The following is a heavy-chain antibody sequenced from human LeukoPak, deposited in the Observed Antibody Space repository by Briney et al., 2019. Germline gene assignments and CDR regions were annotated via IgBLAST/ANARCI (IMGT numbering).Heavy chain of an antibody. Sequence: SETLSLTCTVSGESISGFYWNCIRQPPGKGREGVVHIQSAGTTNYNPSLKGRVTMSVDTSENLLSLKVNSVTAADTAVYYCATWHSGSRDGMGQMDYWGQGILVTVSS. J-gene: IGHJ4*02. CDR1: GESISGFY. D-gene: IGHD5-24*01. V-gene: IGHV4-59*01. CDR2: IQSAGTT. CDR3: ATWHSGSRDGMGQMDY.